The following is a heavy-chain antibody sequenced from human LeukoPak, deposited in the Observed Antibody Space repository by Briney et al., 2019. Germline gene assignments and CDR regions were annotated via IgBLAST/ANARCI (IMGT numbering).Heavy chain of an antibody. CDR1: VYTFTGYY. CDR3: AAERSSSGGYGDY. CDR2: SNPNSGGT. D-gene: IGHD6-19*01. Sequence: ASVTVSYKPSVYTFTGYYMHWVRPAPGQGLEWMGWSNPNSGGTNYAQKFQGRVTMTRDTSISTAYMELSRLRSDDTAVYYCAAERSSSGGYGDYWGQGTLVTVSS. J-gene: IGHJ4*02. V-gene: IGHV1-2*02.